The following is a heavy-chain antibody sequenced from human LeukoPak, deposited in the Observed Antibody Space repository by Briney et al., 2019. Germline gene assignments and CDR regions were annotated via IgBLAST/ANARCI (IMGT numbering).Heavy chain of an antibody. CDR1: GYTFTGYY. Sequence: EASVKVSCKASGYTFTGYYMHWVRQAPGQGLEWMGWINPNSGGTNYAQKFQGRVTMTSDTSISTAYMELSRLRSDDTAVYYCARDPDTAMVTTNYWGQGTLVTVSS. D-gene: IGHD5-18*01. CDR2: INPNSGGT. J-gene: IGHJ4*02. CDR3: ARDPDTAMVTTNY. V-gene: IGHV1-2*02.